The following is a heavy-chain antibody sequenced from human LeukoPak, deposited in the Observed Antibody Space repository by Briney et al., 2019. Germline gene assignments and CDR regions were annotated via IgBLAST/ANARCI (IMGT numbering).Heavy chain of an antibody. J-gene: IGHJ4*02. CDR1: GFTFSSYA. CDR3: ATGDTPAEYFDY. CDR2: ISYDGSNK. D-gene: IGHD2-21*02. Sequence: GRSLRLSCAASGFTFSSYAMHWVRQAPGKGLEWVAVISYDGSNKYYADSVKGRFTISRDNSKNTLYLQMNSLRAEDTAVYYCATGDTPAEYFDYWGQGTLVTVSS. V-gene: IGHV3-30*04.